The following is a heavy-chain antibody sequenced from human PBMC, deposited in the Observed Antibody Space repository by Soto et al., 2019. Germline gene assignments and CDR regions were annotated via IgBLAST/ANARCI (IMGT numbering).Heavy chain of an antibody. V-gene: IGHV4-59*01. CDR3: ARGPLFARQQPFDS. CDR2: IHVTGNT. D-gene: IGHD6-13*01. CDR1: GGSMNNYL. Sequence: ASETLSLTCTVSGGSMNNYLWSWIRQTPGGGLQWIGYIHVTGNTYHNPSLKSPVTISVDASKTQFSLTLSSVTAADTAVYYCARGPLFARQQPFDSWGQGILVTVSS. J-gene: IGHJ4*02.